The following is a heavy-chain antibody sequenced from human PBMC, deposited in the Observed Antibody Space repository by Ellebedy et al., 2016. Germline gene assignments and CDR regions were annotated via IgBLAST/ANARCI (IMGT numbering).Heavy chain of an antibody. J-gene: IGHJ4*02. CDR3: ARHYNSDYFGERGDDV. CDR2: IYPGDSQS. CDR1: GYSFASYW. Sequence: GESLKISXKGSGYSFASYWIGWVRQMPGKGLEWMGIIYPGDSQSRYSPSFQGQVTISADKSINTAYLQMSGLRASDTAMYYCARHYNSDYFGERGDDVWGQGTLVTVSS. V-gene: IGHV5-51*01. D-gene: IGHD4-11*01.